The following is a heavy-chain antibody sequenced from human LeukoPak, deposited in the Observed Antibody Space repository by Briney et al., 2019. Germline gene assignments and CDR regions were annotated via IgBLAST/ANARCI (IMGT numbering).Heavy chain of an antibody. CDR2: IYYSGST. D-gene: IGHD3-16*01. V-gene: IGHV4-31*03. CDR1: GGSISSGGYY. CDR3: ARGRLGYSYDPGYYFDY. Sequence: PSQTLSLTCTVSGGSISSGGYYWSWIRQHPGKGLEWIGYIYYSGSTYYNPSLKSRVTISVDTSKNQFSLKLSSVTAADTAVYYCARGRLGYSYDPGYYFDYWGQGTLVTVSS. J-gene: IGHJ4*02.